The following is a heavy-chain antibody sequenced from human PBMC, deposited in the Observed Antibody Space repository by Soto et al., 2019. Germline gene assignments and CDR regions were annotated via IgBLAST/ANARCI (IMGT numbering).Heavy chain of an antibody. D-gene: IGHD6-19*01. J-gene: IGHJ4*02. Sequence: EVQLVESGGGLIQPGGSLRLSCAASGFTVSSKYMTWVRQAPGKGLEWVSVIYGGGTTYYADSVKGRFTISRDNSKITLYLQMNSLRAEDTAVYYCAQTTGWPGFDFWGQGTLVSVSS. CDR3: AQTTGWPGFDF. CDR1: GFTVSSKY. V-gene: IGHV3-53*01. CDR2: IYGGGTT.